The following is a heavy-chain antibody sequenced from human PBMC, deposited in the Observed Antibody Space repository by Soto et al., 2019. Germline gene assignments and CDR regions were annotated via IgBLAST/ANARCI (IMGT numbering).Heavy chain of an antibody. V-gene: IGHV1-18*01. CDR2: ISAYNGNT. CDR3: ARDLEYSSGWYFDY. J-gene: IGHJ4*02. CDR1: GYTFTSYG. Sequence: ASVKVSCKASGYTFTSYGISWVRQAPGQGLERMGWISAYNGNTNYAQKLQGRVTMTTDTSTSTAYMELRSLRSDDTAVYYCARDLEYSSGWYFDYWGQGTLVTVSS. D-gene: IGHD6-19*01.